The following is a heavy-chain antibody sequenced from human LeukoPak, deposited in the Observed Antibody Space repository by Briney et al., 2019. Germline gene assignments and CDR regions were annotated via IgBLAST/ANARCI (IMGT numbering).Heavy chain of an antibody. Sequence: SETLSLTCTVSGGPISIYYWSWIRQPAGKGLEWIGRIYTSGSTNYNPSLKSRVTMSVDTSKNQFSLKLSSVTAADTAVYYCAREEYSSSWRNPRLRSPLMDVWGQGTTVTVSS. CDR2: IYTSGST. CDR3: AREEYSSSWRNPRLRSPLMDV. D-gene: IGHD6-13*01. J-gene: IGHJ6*02. CDR1: GGPISIYY. V-gene: IGHV4-4*07.